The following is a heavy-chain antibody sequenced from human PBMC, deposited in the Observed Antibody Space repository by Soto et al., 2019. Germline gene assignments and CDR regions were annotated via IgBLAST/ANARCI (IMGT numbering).Heavy chain of an antibody. CDR3: TTSPSVGV. Sequence: EVHLVESGGGLIQPGGSLRLSCAASGFTVGNNYMNWVRQAPGKGLEWVSLMYSGGGTYYADSVKGRFTMSRDSSKNTLYLPLNSLRAEDTAMYYCTTSPSVGVWVQGTTVTVSS. D-gene: IGHD6-19*01. CDR2: MYSGGGT. J-gene: IGHJ6*02. V-gene: IGHV3-53*01. CDR1: GFTVGNNY.